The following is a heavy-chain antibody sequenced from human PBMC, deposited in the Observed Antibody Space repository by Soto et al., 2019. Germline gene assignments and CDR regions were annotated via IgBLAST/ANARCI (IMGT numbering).Heavy chain of an antibody. V-gene: IGHV1-69*05. D-gene: IGHD1-26*01. CDR1: GGTFKKYG. CDR3: AGDVGGTGLPL. CDR2: IIPMYGIA. J-gene: IGHJ4*02. Sequence: QVQLVQSGAEVKKPGSSVRVSCRTSGGTFKKYGFSWVRQAPGQGLEWMGGIIPMYGIANYGQIFQGRLTITPGESTNTVYMDLTSLKSEYTAVYYFAGDVGGTGLPLWGQGTQVTVSS.